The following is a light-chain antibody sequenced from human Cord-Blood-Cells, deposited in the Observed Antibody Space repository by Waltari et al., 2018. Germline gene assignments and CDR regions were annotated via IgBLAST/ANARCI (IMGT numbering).Light chain of an antibody. Sequence: DIQMTQSTSTLSASVGDRVTITCRGSQSISSWLAWYQQKPGKAPKLLIYDASSLESGVPSRFSGSGSGTEFSLPISSLQPDDFATYYCQQYNSYSPTFGQGTKLEIK. CDR3: QQYNSYSPT. J-gene: IGKJ2*01. V-gene: IGKV1-5*01. CDR1: QSISSW. CDR2: DAS.